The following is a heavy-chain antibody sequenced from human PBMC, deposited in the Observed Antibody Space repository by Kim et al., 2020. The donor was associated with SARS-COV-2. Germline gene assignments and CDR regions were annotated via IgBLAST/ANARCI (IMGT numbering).Heavy chain of an antibody. J-gene: IGHJ4*01. CDR3: ARRRPAANPHYFDF. Sequence: SETLSLTCTVSGGSIACGDCFWAWNRQPPGKGLEWIGTAFYSGHTYYNPSLRSRITIPVATSKNQFSLRLSSVSAADTAIYYCARRRPAANPHYFDFWG. CDR2: AFYSGHT. V-gene: IGHV4-39*01. CDR1: GGSIACGDCF. D-gene: IGHD6-25*01.